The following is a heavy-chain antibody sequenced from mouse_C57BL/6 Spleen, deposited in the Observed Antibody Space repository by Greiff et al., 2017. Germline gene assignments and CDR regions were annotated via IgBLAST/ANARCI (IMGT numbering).Heavy chain of an antibody. CDR1: GYSFTGYY. V-gene: IGHV1-42*01. J-gene: IGHJ3*01. D-gene: IGHD1-1*01. CDR3: AKDYGSCWFAY. CDR2: INPSTGGT. Sequence: VQLQQSGPELVTPGASVKISCKASGYSFTGYYMNWVKQSPEKSLEWLGEINPSTGGTTYNQKFKAKATLTVDKSSSPAYMQLKSLTSEDSAVYDCAKDYGSCWFAYWGQGTLVTVSA.